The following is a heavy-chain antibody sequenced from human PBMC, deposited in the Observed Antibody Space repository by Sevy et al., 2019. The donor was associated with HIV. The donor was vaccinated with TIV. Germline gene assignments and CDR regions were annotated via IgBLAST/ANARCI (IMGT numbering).Heavy chain of an antibody. CDR1: GFTFSSYA. CDR2: ISGSGGST. D-gene: IGHD3-16*02. V-gene: IGHV3-23*01. Sequence: GGSLRLSCAASGFTFSSYAMSWVRQAPGKGLEWVSAISGSGGSTYYADSVKGRFTISRDNSKNTRYLQMNSLRAEDTAVYYCAKVRAYTFGVVIVSGYFDYWGQGTLVTVSS. J-gene: IGHJ4*01. CDR3: AKVRAYTFGVVIVSGYFDY.